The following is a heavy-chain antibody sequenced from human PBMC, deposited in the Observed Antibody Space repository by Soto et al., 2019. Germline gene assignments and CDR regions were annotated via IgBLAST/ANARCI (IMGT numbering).Heavy chain of an antibody. D-gene: IGHD2-2*01. CDR2: IYHSGST. J-gene: IGHJ6*02. CDR1: GGSISSGGYS. Sequence: SETLSLTCAVSGGSISSGGYSWSWIRQPPGKGLEWIGYIYHSGSTYYNPSLKSRVTISVDRSKNQFSLKLSSVTAADTAVCYCARDRTMPGYYYGMDVWGQGTTVTVSS. CDR3: ARDRTMPGYYYGMDV. V-gene: IGHV4-30-2*01.